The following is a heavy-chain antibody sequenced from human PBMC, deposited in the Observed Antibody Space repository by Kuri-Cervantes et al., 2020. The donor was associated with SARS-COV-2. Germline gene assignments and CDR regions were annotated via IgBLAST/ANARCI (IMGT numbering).Heavy chain of an antibody. Sequence: SETLSLTCTVSGGSISSGSYYWSWIRQPPGKGLEWIGYIYYTGTTNYNPSLKSRVTISEDTSNNQLSLKLRSVTAADTAVYYCARGRSLVRGVLITPYFDSWGQGTLVTVSS. V-gene: IGHV4-61*01. D-gene: IGHD3-10*02. CDR1: GGSISSGSYY. CDR2: IYYTGTT. CDR3: ARGRSLVRGVLITPYFDS. J-gene: IGHJ4*02.